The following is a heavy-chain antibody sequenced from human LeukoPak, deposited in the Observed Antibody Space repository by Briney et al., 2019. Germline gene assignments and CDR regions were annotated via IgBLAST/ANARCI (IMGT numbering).Heavy chain of an antibody. CDR1: GFTFSTYS. Sequence: PGGSLRLSCAASGFTFSTYSMSWVRQAPGKGLEWVSSISGSGGSTYYADSVKGRFTMSRDNSKNTLYLQMNSLRAEDTAVYYCAKGRGSPYYFDFDYWGQGTLVTVSS. D-gene: IGHD3-16*01. V-gene: IGHV3-23*01. J-gene: IGHJ4*02. CDR3: AKGRGSPYYFDFDY. CDR2: ISGSGGST.